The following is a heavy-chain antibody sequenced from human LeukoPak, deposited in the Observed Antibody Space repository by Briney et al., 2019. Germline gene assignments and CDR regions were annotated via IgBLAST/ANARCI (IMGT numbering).Heavy chain of an antibody. Sequence: AGGSLRLSCAASGFIFIDYGMSWVRQAPGKGLEWVSVISGSGSSTYYADSVKGRFTISRDNSKNTLFLQMNSLRAEDTAVYYCARGAGYSYFDYWGQGTLVTVSS. CDR2: ISGSGSST. V-gene: IGHV3-23*01. J-gene: IGHJ4*02. CDR3: ARGAGYSYFDY. CDR1: GFIFIDYG. D-gene: IGHD1-1*01.